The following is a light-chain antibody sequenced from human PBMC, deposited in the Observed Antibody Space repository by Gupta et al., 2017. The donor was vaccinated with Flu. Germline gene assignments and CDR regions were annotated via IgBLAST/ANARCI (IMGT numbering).Light chain of an antibody. Sequence: TISCTGTSSNIGAGHQVHCYHQLPGSPPNLLIYDDVVRPSASADRFSGSNSGTTATLAIAGLQGEDEADYYCQTFDDSRGGWWIFGGGTKLTVL. CDR2: DDV. V-gene: IGLV1-40*01. CDR3: QTFDDSRGGWWI. CDR1: SSNIGAGHQ. J-gene: IGLJ2*01.